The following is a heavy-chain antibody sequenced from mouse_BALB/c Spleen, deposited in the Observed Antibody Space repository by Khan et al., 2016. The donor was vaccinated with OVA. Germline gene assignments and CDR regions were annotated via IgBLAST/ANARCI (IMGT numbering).Heavy chain of an antibody. J-gene: IGHJ2*01. V-gene: IGHV3-2*02. Sequence: EVQLVESGPGLVKPSQSLSLTCTVTGYSITSGYGWNWIRQFPGNKLEWMGYISYSGSTNYNPSLKSRISINRDNSKNQFFLQFNSVTTEDTATYYCARTARIKYWGQGTTLTVSS. CDR3: ARTARIKY. CDR2: ISYSGST. CDR1: GYSITSGYG. D-gene: IGHD1-2*01.